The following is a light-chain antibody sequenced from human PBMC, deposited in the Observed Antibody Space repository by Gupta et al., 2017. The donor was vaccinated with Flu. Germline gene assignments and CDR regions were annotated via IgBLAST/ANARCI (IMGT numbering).Light chain of an antibody. CDR3: QVWDTSSDPAYV. V-gene: IGLV3-21*03. CDR2: DDS. Sequence: KTASITCGGNNIESKSVHWYQQKPGQAPVLVVYDDSDRPSGIPERLSGSNSGNTATLTITRVEAGDEADYYCQVWDTSSDPAYVFGTGTKVTVL. CDR1: NIESKS. J-gene: IGLJ1*01.